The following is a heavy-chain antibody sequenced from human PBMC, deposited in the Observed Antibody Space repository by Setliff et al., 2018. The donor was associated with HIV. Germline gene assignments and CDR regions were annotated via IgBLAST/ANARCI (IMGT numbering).Heavy chain of an antibody. V-gene: IGHV6-1*01. CDR3: AKDLLASLGEPYPPTANWFDP. CDR2: TYYNSRWNY. J-gene: IGHJ5*02. Sequence: SQTLSLTCAISGDFVSSDRAAWNWIRQSPSRGLEWLGRTYYNSRWNYDYAASVESRITITSDTSKNQLSLHLTSVTPEYTTVYYCAKDLLASLGEPYPPTANWFDPWGQGTLVTVSS. D-gene: IGHD3-10*01. CDR1: GDFVSSDRAA.